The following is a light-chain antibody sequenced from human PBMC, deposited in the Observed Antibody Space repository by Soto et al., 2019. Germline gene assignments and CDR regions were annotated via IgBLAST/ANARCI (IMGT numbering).Light chain of an antibody. V-gene: IGLV2-14*01. CDR2: GVS. Sequence: HSALTQPASVSGSPGQSITISCTGTSSDVGAYNYVSWYQQHPGKAPKLMIYGVSNRPSGIPNRFSGSKSGNTASLTISGRQAEDEADYYCNSYTTTSTVVFGGGTKRTVL. CDR3: NSYTTTSTVV. CDR1: SSDVGAYNY. J-gene: IGLJ3*02.